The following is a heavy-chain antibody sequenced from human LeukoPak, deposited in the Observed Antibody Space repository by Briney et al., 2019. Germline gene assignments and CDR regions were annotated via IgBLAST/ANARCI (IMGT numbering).Heavy chain of an antibody. CDR3: AKPSDFWSGYFIHYFDY. J-gene: IGHJ4*02. CDR1: GFTFSDYY. D-gene: IGHD3-3*01. Sequence: GGSLRLSCAASGFTFSDYYMSWIRQAPGKGLEWVSAISGSGGSTYYADSVKGRFTISRDNSKNTLYLQMNSLRAEDTAVYYCAKPSDFWSGYFIHYFDYWGQGTLVTVSS. CDR2: ISGSGGST. V-gene: IGHV3-23*01.